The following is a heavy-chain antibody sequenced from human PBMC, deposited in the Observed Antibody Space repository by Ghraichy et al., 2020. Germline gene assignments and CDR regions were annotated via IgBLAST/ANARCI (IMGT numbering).Heavy chain of an antibody. Sequence: SGPTLVKPTQTLTLTCTFSGFSLSTSGVGVGWIRQPPGKALEWLALIYWNDDKRYSPSLKSRLTITKDTSKNQVVLTMTNMDPVYTATHYCAHRRFSGYYVYWGQGTLVTVSS. J-gene: IGHJ4*02. CDR1: GFSLSTSGVG. V-gene: IGHV2-5*01. D-gene: IGHD3-22*01. CDR2: IYWNDDK. CDR3: AHRRFSGYYVY.